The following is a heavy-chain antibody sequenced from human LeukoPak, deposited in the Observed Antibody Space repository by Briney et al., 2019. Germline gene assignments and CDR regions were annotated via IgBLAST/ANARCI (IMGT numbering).Heavy chain of an antibody. CDR3: ATLGRNYFDS. CDR2: ISSSGSAI. CDR1: RFIISDYY. J-gene: IGHJ4*02. D-gene: IGHD2-15*01. V-gene: IGHV3-11*01. Sequence: GGSLRLSCAASRFIISDYYMTWIRQAPGKGLEWVSYISSSGSAIYYADSVKGRFTVSRDNARNSLYLQMNSLRVEDTAVYYCATLGRNYFDSWGQGSLVTVSS.